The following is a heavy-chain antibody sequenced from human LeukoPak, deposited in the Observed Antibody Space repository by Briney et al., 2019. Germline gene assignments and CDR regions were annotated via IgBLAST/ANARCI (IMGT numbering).Heavy chain of an antibody. J-gene: IGHJ2*01. CDR2: MNPNSGNT. CDR1: GYTFTSYD. D-gene: IGHD6-13*01. Sequence: ASVKVSCKASGYTFTSYDINWVRQATGQGLEWMGWMNPNSGNTGYAQKFQGRVTITRNTSISTAYMELSSLRSEDTAVYYCASSWPRRSYWYFDLWGRGTLVTVSS. V-gene: IGHV1-8*03. CDR3: ASSWPRRSYWYFDL.